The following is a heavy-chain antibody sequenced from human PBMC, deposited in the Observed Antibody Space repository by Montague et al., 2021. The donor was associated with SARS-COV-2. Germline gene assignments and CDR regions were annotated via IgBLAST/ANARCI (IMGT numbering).Heavy chain of an antibody. Sequence: SETLSLTCTVSGGSISSSCYYWAWLRQPPGKGLEWIGSIYYSGSTYYTPSLKSPVTISVDTSKNQFSLKPSSATAADAAVYYCASPTYYYDSSGSDAMDIWGQGTTVTVSS. CDR1: GGSISSSCYY. CDR3: ASPTYYYDSSGSDAMDI. J-gene: IGHJ3*02. D-gene: IGHD3-22*01. V-gene: IGHV4-39*01. CDR2: IYYSGST.